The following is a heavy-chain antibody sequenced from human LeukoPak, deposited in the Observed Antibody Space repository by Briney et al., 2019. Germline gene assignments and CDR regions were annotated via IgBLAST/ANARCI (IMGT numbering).Heavy chain of an antibody. CDR2: INPSGGST. CDR3: AREGTLAAAGLNWFDP. V-gene: IGHV1-46*01. Sequence: ASVKVSCKASRYSFTSYYMHWVRQAPGQGLDWMGIINPSGGSTSYAQKFQGRVTMTRDTSTSTVYMELSSLRSEDTAVYYCAREGTLAAAGLNWFDPWGQGTLVTVSS. D-gene: IGHD6-13*01. J-gene: IGHJ5*02. CDR1: RYSFTSYY.